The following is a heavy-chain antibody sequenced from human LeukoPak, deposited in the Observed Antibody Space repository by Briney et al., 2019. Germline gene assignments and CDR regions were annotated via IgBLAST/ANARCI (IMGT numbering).Heavy chain of an antibody. J-gene: IGHJ3*02. Sequence: SETLSLTCTVSGGSMSTYYWSWIRQPPGKGLEWIGYIHYSGSTSYNPSLRSRVTISGDMSKNQFSLKLSSVIAADTAVYYCARARVGATSDDAPDIWGQGTMVTVSS. CDR3: ARARVGATSDDAPDI. CDR1: GGSMSTYY. CDR2: IHYSGST. V-gene: IGHV4-59*01. D-gene: IGHD1-26*01.